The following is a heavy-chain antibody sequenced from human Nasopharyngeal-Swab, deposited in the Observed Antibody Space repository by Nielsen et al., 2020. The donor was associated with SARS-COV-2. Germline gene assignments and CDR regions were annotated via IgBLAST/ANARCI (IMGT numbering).Heavy chain of an antibody. J-gene: IGHJ3*02. D-gene: IGHD5-12*01. CDR3: ARGGISGQDRVDTFDI. V-gene: IGHV4-38-2*01. Sequence: SETLSLTCAVSGSSISSGYYWGWIRQPPGKGLEWIGSIYHSGSTYYNPSLKSRVTISVDTSKNQFSLKLNSVTAADTAVYYCARGGISGQDRVDTFDIWGQGTMVTVSS. CDR1: GSSISSGYY. CDR2: IYHSGST.